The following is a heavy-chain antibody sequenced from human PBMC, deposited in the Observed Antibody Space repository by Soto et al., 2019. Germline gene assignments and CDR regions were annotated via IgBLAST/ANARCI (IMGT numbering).Heavy chain of an antibody. Sequence: SETLSLTCAVSGGSISSGGYSWSWIRQPPGKGLEWVGYIYHSGSTYYNPSLKSRVTISVDRSKNQFSLKLSSVTAADTAVYYCARGNPQTPPGPSSIAAASGDYYYGVDVWGQGTTVTVSS. J-gene: IGHJ6*02. D-gene: IGHD6-6*01. CDR3: ARGNPQTPPGPSSIAAASGDYYYGVDV. V-gene: IGHV4-30-2*01. CDR2: IYHSGST. CDR1: GGSISSGGYS.